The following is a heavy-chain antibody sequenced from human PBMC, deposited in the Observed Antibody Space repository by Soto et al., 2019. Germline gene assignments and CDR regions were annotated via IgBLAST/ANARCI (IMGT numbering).Heavy chain of an antibody. CDR3: ARVGQYVVPAGIGDYYYYMDV. CDR2: ISAYNGNT. D-gene: IGHD2-2*02. CDR1: GYTFTSYG. V-gene: IGHV1-18*01. Sequence: QVPLVQSGAEVKKPGASVKVSCKASGYTFTSYGITWVRQAPGQGLEWMGWISAYNGNTNYAQNLQGRVTMATDTSTSTAYMELRSLGSDDTAVYCCARVGQYVVPAGIGDYYYYMDVWGEGTTVTVSS. J-gene: IGHJ6*03.